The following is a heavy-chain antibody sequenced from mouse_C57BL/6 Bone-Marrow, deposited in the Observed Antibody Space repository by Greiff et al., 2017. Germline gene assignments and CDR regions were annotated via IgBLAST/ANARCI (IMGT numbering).Heavy chain of an antibody. D-gene: IGHD2-2*01. CDR3: ASGRLWLRRRAMDY. V-gene: IGHV1-59*01. CDR1: GYTFTSYW. J-gene: IGHJ4*01. Sequence: QVQLQQPGAELVRPGTSVKLSCKASGYTFTSYWMHWVKQRPGQGLGWIGVIDPSDSYTNYNQKFKGKATLTVDTSSSTAYMQLSSLTSEDSAVYYCASGRLWLRRRAMDYWGQGTSVTVSS. CDR2: IDPSDSYT.